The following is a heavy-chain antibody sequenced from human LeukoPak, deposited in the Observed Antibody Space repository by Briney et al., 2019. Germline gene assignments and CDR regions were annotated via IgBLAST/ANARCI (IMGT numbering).Heavy chain of an antibody. J-gene: IGHJ4*02. Sequence: PGGSLRLSCAASGFTFSSYGMHWVRQAPGKGLEWVAFIRYDGSIKYYADSVKGRFTISRDNSKNTLYLQMNSLRAEDTAVYYCAKDEVYCSSTSCYSYWGQGTLVTVSS. V-gene: IGHV3-30*02. CDR3: AKDEVYCSSTSCYSY. CDR1: GFTFSSYG. CDR2: IRYDGSIK. D-gene: IGHD2-2*01.